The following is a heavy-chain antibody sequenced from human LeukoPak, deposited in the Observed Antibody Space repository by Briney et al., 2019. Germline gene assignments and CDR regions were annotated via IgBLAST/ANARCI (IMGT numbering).Heavy chain of an antibody. Sequence: ASVKVSCKVSGYTLTELSMHWVRQAPGKGLEWMGGFHAEDGETIYAQKFQGRVTMNEDTSTDTAYMELSSLGSEDTAVYYCATHGGAYCSGGSCAFDIWGQGTMVTVSS. V-gene: IGHV1-24*01. CDR2: FHAEDGET. D-gene: IGHD2-15*01. J-gene: IGHJ3*02. CDR1: GYTLTELS. CDR3: ATHGGAYCSGGSCAFDI.